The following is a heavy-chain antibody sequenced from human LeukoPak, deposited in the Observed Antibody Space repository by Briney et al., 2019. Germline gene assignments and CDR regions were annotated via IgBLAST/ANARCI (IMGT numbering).Heavy chain of an antibody. Sequence: PGGSLRLSCAASGFTFRSYAMRRVRQALGKGLEWVSVISYDGSNKYYADSVKGRVTISRDNSKNTLYLQMNSLRAEDTAVYYCAKEGSGIAVAGLFDYWGQGTLVTVSS. V-gene: IGHV3-30-3*01. J-gene: IGHJ4*02. CDR1: GFTFRSYA. D-gene: IGHD6-19*01. CDR2: ISYDGSNK. CDR3: AKEGSGIAVAGLFDY.